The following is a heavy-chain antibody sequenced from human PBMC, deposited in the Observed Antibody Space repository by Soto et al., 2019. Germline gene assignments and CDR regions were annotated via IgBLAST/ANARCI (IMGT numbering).Heavy chain of an antibody. CDR1: GDSTSNSNYY. Sequence: SETLSLTCTVSGDSTSNSNYYWGWIRQPPGKGLEWIGSVYYTDNTSYNPSLEGRVTISMDTSKNQFSLKLSFVTAADTAFYFCVRFPGDTRSRYGSADYWGQGALVTVSS. D-gene: IGHD5-12*01. J-gene: IGHJ4*02. V-gene: IGHV4-39*01. CDR3: VRFPGDTRSRYGSADY. CDR2: VYYTDNT.